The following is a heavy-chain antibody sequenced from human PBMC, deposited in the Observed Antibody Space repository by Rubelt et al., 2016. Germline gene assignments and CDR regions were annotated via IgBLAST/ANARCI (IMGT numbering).Heavy chain of an antibody. CDR2: IKQDGSEK. D-gene: IGHD6-19*01. CDR3: AREPPGIAVADY. Sequence: VRQAPGKGLEWVANIKQDGSEKYYVDSVKGRFTISGDNAKNSLYLQMNSLRDEDTAVYYCAREPPGIAVADYWGQGTLVTVSS. J-gene: IGHJ4*02. V-gene: IGHV3-7*01.